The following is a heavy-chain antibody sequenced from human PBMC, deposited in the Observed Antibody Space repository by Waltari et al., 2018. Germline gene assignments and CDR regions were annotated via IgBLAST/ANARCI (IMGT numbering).Heavy chain of an antibody. Sequence: VQLVQSGAEVRTPGSSVKVSCTASGGPFGGYGISWVRLVPGQRLEWLGVIIPIFVIPDYSQKFQDRLTITADESTSTAFMELSSLTAEDTAIYFCATHKLGISQHYYHMGAWGKGTTVTISS. CDR1: GGPFGGYG. CDR3: ATHKLGISQHYYHMGA. J-gene: IGHJ6*03. D-gene: IGHD7-27*01. V-gene: IGHV1-69*12. CDR2: IIPIFVIP.